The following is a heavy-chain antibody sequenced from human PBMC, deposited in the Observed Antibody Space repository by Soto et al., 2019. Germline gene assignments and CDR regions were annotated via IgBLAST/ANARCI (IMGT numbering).Heavy chain of an antibody. CDR2: IYYSGST. Sequence: PSETLSLTCTVSGGSISSSSYYWGWIRQPPGKGLEWIGSIYYSGSTNYNPSLKSRVTISVDTSKNQFSLKLSSVTAADTAVYYCARISPNRHSDDYWGQGTLVTVSS. V-gene: IGHV4-39*07. J-gene: IGHJ4*02. CDR1: GGSISSSSYY. CDR3: ARISPNRHSDDY. D-gene: IGHD2-21*01.